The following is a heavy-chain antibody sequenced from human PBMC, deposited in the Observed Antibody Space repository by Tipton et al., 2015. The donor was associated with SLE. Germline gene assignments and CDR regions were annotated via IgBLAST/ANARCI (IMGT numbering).Heavy chain of an antibody. CDR1: GFTSSSFW. Sequence: SLRLSCAASGFTSSSFWMTWVRQAPGKGLEWVADIQEDGSQKYSVDSVKGRFTISRDNAGNSVFLQMNSLSAEDTAVYYCARVVPGLFFDPWGQGTLVTVSS. J-gene: IGHJ5*02. CDR2: IQEDGSQK. V-gene: IGHV3-7*04. D-gene: IGHD3-9*01. CDR3: ARVVPGLFFDP.